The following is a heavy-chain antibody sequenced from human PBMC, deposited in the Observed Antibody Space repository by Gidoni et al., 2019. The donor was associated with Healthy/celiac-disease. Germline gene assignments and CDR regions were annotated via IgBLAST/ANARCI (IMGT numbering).Heavy chain of an antibody. CDR2: INSDGSRT. CDR1: GFPFSSYW. Sequence: EVQLVEDGGGLVQPGGSLRLSCASSGFPFSSYWMHWVSHAPGRGLVCVSRINSDGSRTSYADSVKGRFTISRDNAKNTLYLQMNSLRAEYTAVYYCARTRLNFDYWGQGTLVTVSS. J-gene: IGHJ4*02. CDR3: ARTRLNFDY. V-gene: IGHV3-74*01.